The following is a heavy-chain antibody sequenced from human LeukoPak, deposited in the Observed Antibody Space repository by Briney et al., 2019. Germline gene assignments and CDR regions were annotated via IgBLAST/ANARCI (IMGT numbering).Heavy chain of an antibody. Sequence: SETLSLTCTVSGGSISSGGYYWSWIRQHPGKGLEWIGYIYYSGSTYYNPSLKSRVTMSVDTSKNQFSLKLSSVTAADTAVYYCASSSNYYDSSGYYPFGHWGQGTLVTVSS. CDR2: IYYSGST. CDR3: ASSSNYYDSSGYYPFGH. D-gene: IGHD3-22*01. CDR1: GGSISSGGYY. J-gene: IGHJ4*02. V-gene: IGHV4-31*03.